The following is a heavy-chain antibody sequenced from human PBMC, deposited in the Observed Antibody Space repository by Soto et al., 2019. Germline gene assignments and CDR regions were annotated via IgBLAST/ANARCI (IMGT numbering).Heavy chain of an antibody. Sequence: SETLSLTCAVSGYSISRGYCWGWIRQPPGKRLEWIGSIYHSGSTYYNPSLKIRVTISVDTSKNQFSMKLSSVTAADTAVYYCAREIGGYCSGGSCYTEYFQHWGQGTLVTVSS. J-gene: IGHJ1*01. V-gene: IGHV4-38-2*02. D-gene: IGHD2-15*01. CDR3: AREIGGYCSGGSCYTEYFQH. CDR2: IYHSGST. CDR1: GYSISRGYC.